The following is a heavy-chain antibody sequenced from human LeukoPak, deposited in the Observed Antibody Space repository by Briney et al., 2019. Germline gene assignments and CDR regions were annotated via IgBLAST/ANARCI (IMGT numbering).Heavy chain of an antibody. Sequence: GRSLRLSCAASGFTFSSYGMHWVRQAPGKGLEWVAVIWYDGSNKYYADSVKGRFTISRDNSKNTLSLQLNSLRAEDTAVYYCAKGHGDYFFYYFDCWGQGTLVTVSS. D-gene: IGHD4-17*01. CDR1: GFTFSSYG. CDR3: AKGHGDYFFYYFDC. V-gene: IGHV3-33*06. J-gene: IGHJ4*02. CDR2: IWYDGSNK.